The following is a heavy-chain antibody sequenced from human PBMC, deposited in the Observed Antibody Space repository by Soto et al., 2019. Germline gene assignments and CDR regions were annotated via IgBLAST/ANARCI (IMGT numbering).Heavy chain of an antibody. CDR3: AKAFRGYNQPFDY. CDR1: GFTFSSYG. CDR2: ISYDGSNK. V-gene: IGHV3-30*18. Sequence: GGSLRLSCAASGFTFSSYGMHWVRQAPGKGLEWVAVISYDGSNKYYADSVKGRFTISRDNSKNTLYLQMNSLRAEDTAVYYCAKAFRGYNQPFDYWGQGTLVTVSS. D-gene: IGHD1-1*01. J-gene: IGHJ4*02.